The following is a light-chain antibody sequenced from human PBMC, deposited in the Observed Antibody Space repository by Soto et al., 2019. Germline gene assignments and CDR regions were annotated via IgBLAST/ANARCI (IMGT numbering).Light chain of an antibody. J-gene: IGKJ1*01. V-gene: IGKV1-5*01. CDR3: QQYNSYSPTWT. CDR2: DAS. CDR1: QSISSW. Sequence: DIQMTQSPSTLSAPVGDRVTITCRASQSISSWLAWYQQEPGKAPKLLIYDASSLESGVPSRFSGSGSGTEFTLTISSLQPDDFATYYCQQYNSYSPTWTFGQGTKVDIK.